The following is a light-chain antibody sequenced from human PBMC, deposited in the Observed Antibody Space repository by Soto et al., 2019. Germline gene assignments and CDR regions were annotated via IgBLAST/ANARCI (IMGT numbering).Light chain of an antibody. V-gene: IGKV3-20*01. Sequence: EIVSTQSPGTLSLSPGERATLSCSASQIISNNYLAWYQQKPGQAPRLLIYGASNRATGIPDRFSGSGSGTDFTLTISRLEPDDFAVYYCQQHGISHITFGQGTRLENK. CDR3: QQHGISHIT. J-gene: IGKJ5*01. CDR2: GAS. CDR1: QIISNNY.